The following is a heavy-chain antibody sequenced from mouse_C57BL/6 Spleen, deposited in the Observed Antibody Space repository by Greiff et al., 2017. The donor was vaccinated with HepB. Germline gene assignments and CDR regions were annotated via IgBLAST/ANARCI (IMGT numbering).Heavy chain of an antibody. CDR2: IYPGDGDT. Sequence: QVQLQQSGPELVKPGASVKISCKASGYAFSSSWMNWVKQRPGKGLEWIGRIYPGDGDTNYNGKFKGKATLTADKSSSTAYMQLSSLTSEDSAVYFCAFSGYYGYGAVLSYAMDHWAQGTSATVSS. D-gene: IGHD2-2*01. V-gene: IGHV1-82*01. J-gene: IGHJ4*01. CDR3: AFSGYYGYGAVLSYAMDH. CDR1: GYAFSSSW.